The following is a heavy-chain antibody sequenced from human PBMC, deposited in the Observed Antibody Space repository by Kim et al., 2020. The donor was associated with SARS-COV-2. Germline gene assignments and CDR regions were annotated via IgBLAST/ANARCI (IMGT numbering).Heavy chain of an antibody. CDR1: GYTFTDYY. V-gene: IGHV1-2*02. D-gene: IGHD3-3*01. J-gene: IGHJ4*02. Sequence: ASVKVSCKASGYTFTDYYMHWVRQAPGQGLEWMGWINPNSGATKHAQKFQGRVTMTRDTSINTAYMELSSLRSDDTAVYYCARDKEGGVLRFLEWLSSFEYRGQGTLVAVSS. CDR2: INPNSGAT. CDR3: ARDKEGGVLRFLEWLSSFEY.